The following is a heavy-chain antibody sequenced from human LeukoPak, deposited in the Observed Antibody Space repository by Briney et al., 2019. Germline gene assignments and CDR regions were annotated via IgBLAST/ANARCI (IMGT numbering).Heavy chain of an antibody. D-gene: IGHD1-26*01. CDR1: GFTFSNYW. CDR2: IKRDGSEK. V-gene: IGHV3-7*04. CDR3: ARDGVQELLHAFDV. J-gene: IGHJ3*01. Sequence: GGSLRLSCAASGFTFSNYWMSWVRQAPGKGLEWVANIKRDGSEKYYVDSVKGRFTISRDNAKNSLYLQMSSLRAEDTAVYYCARDGVQELLHAFDVWGQGTMVTVSS.